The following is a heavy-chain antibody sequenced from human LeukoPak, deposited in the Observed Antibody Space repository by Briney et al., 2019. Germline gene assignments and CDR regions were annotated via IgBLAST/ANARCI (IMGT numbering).Heavy chain of an antibody. CDR3: ARVRGGRRDSSGYSFDY. D-gene: IGHD3-22*01. J-gene: IGHJ4*02. CDR1: GLTFSRYW. CDR2: IKQDGSEK. Sequence: GWSLRLFCAASGLTFSRYWMTWFRQAPGKGLEWVANIKQDGSEKYYVDSVEGRFTISRDNADRSLYLQMTSLRVEDTAVYYCARVRGGRRDSSGYSFDYWGQGTLVTVSS. V-gene: IGHV3-7*03.